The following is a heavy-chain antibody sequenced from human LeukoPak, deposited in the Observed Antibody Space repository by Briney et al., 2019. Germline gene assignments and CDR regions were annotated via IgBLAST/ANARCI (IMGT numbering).Heavy chain of an antibody. CDR1: GGSISSYY. CDR3: AREGHSGSQFDY. D-gene: IGHD1-26*01. CDR2: IYTSGST. J-gene: IGHJ4*02. Sequence: SETLSLTCTVSGGSISSYYWSWIRQPAEKGLEWIGRIYTSGSTKYNPSLKSRVTMSVDTSKNQFSLKLSSVTAADTAVYYCAREGHSGSQFDYWGQGTLVTVSS. V-gene: IGHV4-4*07.